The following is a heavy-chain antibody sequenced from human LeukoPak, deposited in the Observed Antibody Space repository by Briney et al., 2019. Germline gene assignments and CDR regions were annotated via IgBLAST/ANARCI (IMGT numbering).Heavy chain of an antibody. CDR2: ITPKSGDT. CDR3: ARVRLADERAWAY. Sequence: GSVKVSCKASGYTFSDFYIHWVRQAPGQGLEYVGWITPKSGDTYSPQRFQGRVTMTRDASISTGYMELSSLRSDDTAVYFCARVRLADERAWAYWGQGTLVTVSS. V-gene: IGHV1-2*02. D-gene: IGHD3-3*02. J-gene: IGHJ4*02. CDR1: GYTFSDFY.